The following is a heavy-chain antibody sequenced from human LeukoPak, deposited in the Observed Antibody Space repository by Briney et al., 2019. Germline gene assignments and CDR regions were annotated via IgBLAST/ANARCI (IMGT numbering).Heavy chain of an antibody. CDR3: ARDNKGAPGIAAADAFDI. CDR2: IIPILGIA. D-gene: IGHD6-13*01. CDR1: GGTFSSYA. Sequence: SVKVSCKASGGTFSSYAISWVRQAPGQGLEWMGRIIPILGIANYAQKFQGRVTITADKSTSTAYMELSSLRSEDTAVYYCARDNKGAPGIAAADAFDIWGQGTMVTVS. J-gene: IGHJ3*02. V-gene: IGHV1-69*04.